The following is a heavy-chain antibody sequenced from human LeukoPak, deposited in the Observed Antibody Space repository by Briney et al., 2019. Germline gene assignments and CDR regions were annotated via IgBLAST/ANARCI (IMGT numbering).Heavy chain of an antibody. D-gene: IGHD3-22*01. Sequence: GGSLRLSCAASGFTFSGSAIHWVRQASGKGLEWVGRIRSKANSYATAYAASVKGRFTVSRDDSKNTAYLQMNSLKTEDTAVYYCSRRLGVSSGYYYWGQGTLVTVSS. CDR1: GFTFSGSA. CDR3: SRRLGVSSGYYY. V-gene: IGHV3-73*01. J-gene: IGHJ4*02. CDR2: IRSKANSYAT.